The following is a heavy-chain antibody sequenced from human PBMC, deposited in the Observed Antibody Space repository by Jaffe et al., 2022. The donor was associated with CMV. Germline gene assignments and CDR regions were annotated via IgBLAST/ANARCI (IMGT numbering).Heavy chain of an antibody. CDR3: AKSPIGLVRGVTGNSYYYMDV. CDR2: IGGSGDYT. Sequence: DVHLVDSGGGLVQPGGSLRLSCAASGLTFSHFAMDWVRQAPGKGLEWISAIGGSGDYTYYADSVKGRFTISRDNSKNTVFLHMNSLRVEDTAVYFCAKSPIGLVRGVTGNSYYYMDVWGNGTKVTVSS. D-gene: IGHD3-10*01. V-gene: IGHV3-23*04. CDR1: GLTFSHFA. J-gene: IGHJ6*03.